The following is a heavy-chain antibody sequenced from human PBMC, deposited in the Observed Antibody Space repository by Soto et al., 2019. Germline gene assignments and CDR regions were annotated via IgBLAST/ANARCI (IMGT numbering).Heavy chain of an antibody. J-gene: IGHJ6*02. D-gene: IGHD3-3*01. CDR2: ISYDGSNK. Sequence: WGSLRLSCAASGFTFSSYAMHWVRQAPGKGLEWVAVISYDGSNKYYADSVKGRFTISRGNSKNTLYLQMNSLRAEDTAVYYCARDQVLFGVDPSYYYYGMDVWGQGTTVTVSS. V-gene: IGHV3-30-3*01. CDR1: GFTFSSYA. CDR3: ARDQVLFGVDPSYYYYGMDV.